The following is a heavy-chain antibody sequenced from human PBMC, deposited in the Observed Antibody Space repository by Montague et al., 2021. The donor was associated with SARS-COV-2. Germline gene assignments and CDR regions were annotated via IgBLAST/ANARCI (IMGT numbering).Heavy chain of an antibody. CDR3: ARKMDSSFDV. V-gene: IGHV6-1*01. Sequence: VSPGASLSNDSLSWYWIRQSPSRGLEWLASTYYRSKWYNDSAPSVSGRATVKPDTSRNQFSLHLDSVTPEDTALYFCARKMDSSFDVWGKGTMVIVSS. J-gene: IGHJ3*01. CDR2: TYYRSKWYN. CDR1: GASLSNDSLS. D-gene: IGHD2-2*03.